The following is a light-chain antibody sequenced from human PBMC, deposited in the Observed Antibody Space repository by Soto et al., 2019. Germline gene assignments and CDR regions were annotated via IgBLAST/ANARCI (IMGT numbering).Light chain of an antibody. CDR3: QQYNNWPPYT. Sequence: IVMTQSPATLSVSPGERATLSCRASQSVSSNLAWYQQKPDQPPRLLIYGASTRATGIPARFSGSGSGTEFTLTISSLQSEDFAVYYCQQYNNWPPYTFGQGTKLEIK. J-gene: IGKJ2*01. CDR1: QSVSSN. CDR2: GAS. V-gene: IGKV3-15*01.